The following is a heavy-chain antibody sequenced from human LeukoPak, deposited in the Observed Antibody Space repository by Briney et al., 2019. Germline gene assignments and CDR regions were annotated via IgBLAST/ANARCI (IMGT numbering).Heavy chain of an antibody. D-gene: IGHD1-1*01. V-gene: IGHV3-21*01. CDR2: ISGDSTYI. CDR1: GFTFASYS. J-gene: IGHJ4*02. Sequence: GGSLRLSCAASGFTFASYSMNWVRQAPGKGLEWVSSISGDSTYIYNAGSVKGRFTISRDNAQASLYLQMISLRADDTAVYYCARVSGRLERQSDLDYWRQGTLVIVSS. CDR3: ARVSGRLERQSDLDY.